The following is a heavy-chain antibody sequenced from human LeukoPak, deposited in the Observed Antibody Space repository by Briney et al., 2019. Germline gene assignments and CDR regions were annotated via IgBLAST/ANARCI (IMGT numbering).Heavy chain of an antibody. J-gene: IGHJ4*02. D-gene: IGHD3-22*01. Sequence: GESLKISCQGSGYGFTSYWITWVRQMPGKGLGWMGRINPRDSYTNYSPSFQGHVTLSIDKSINTASLQCSSLKASDTAMSYCARHALWYLNDTSGYYDIDCWGQGTLVTVSS. V-gene: IGHV5-10-1*01. CDR1: GYGFTSYW. CDR3: ARHALWYLNDTSGYYDIDC. CDR2: INPRDSYT.